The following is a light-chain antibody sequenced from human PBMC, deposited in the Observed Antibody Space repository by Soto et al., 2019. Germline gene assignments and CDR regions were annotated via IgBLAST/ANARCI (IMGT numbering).Light chain of an antibody. J-gene: IGLJ3*02. CDR2: GNT. V-gene: IGLV1-40*01. CDR1: SSNIGAGYD. CDR3: QSYDTTLCSWV. Sequence: QSALTQAPSVSGAPGQRVTISCTGSSSNIGAGYDVQWYQHLPGTAPKLLIHGNTNRPSGVPDRFSGSKSGTSASLAIAALQAEDEGDYYCQSYDTTLCSWVFGGGTK.